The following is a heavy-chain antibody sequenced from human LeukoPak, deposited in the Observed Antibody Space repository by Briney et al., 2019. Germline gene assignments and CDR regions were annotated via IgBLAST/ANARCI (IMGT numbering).Heavy chain of an antibody. CDR2: ISGSGGST. CDR3: AKAPRIAAAGTEPFDY. D-gene: IGHD6-13*01. V-gene: IGHV3-23*01. Sequence: GGSLRLSCAASGFTFSSYAMSWVRQAPGKGLEWVSAISGSGGSTYYADSVKGRFTISRDNSKNTPYLQMNSLRAEDTAVYYCAKAPRIAAAGTEPFDYWGQGTLVTVSS. J-gene: IGHJ4*02. CDR1: GFTFSSYA.